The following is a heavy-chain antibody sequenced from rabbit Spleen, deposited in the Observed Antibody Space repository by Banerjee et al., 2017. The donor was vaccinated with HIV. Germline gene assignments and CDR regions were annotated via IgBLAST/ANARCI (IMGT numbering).Heavy chain of an antibody. CDR3: ARDLAGAIGWNFYL. Sequence: QSLEESGGDLVKPGASLTLTCTASGFSFSSAYDMCWVRQAPGKGLEWIGCIGTRGGSTYYASWAKGRFSISRTSSTTVTLQMTSLTAADTATYLCARDLAGAIGWNFYLWGQGTLVTVS. CDR1: GFSFSSAYD. J-gene: IGHJ4*01. CDR2: IGTRGGST. V-gene: IGHV1S40*01. D-gene: IGHD4-1*01.